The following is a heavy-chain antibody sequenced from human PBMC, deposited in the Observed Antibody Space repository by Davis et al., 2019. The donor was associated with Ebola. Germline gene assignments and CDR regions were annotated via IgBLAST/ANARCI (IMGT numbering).Heavy chain of an antibody. Sequence: ASVKVSCKASGYTFINYEIQWVRQVPGQGLEWMGMINPNDGRTIYAQKFQGRVTVTRDTSTTTVYMDLSSLRSEDTALYYCTTPGGQDSGYDVFDIWGQGTMVTVSS. V-gene: IGHV1-46*03. CDR2: INPNDGRT. CDR3: TTPGGQDSGYDVFDI. J-gene: IGHJ3*02. D-gene: IGHD5-12*01. CDR1: GYTFINYE.